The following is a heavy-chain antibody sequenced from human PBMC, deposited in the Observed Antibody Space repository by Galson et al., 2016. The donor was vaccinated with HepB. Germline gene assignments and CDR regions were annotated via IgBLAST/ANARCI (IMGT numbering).Heavy chain of an antibody. J-gene: IGHJ2*01. CDR3: ARWDHCSNATCATYFDL. CDR1: GGSFSRYY. D-gene: IGHD2-15*01. Sequence: SETLSLTCSVHGGSFSRYYWSWLRQPPGKGLEWIGEINHSGNVNYTPSLKSRVTISVDSPQRQFSLKLKSVTAADTAVYYCARWDHCSNATCATYFDLWGRGTLVTVSS. V-gene: IGHV4-34*01. CDR2: INHSGNV.